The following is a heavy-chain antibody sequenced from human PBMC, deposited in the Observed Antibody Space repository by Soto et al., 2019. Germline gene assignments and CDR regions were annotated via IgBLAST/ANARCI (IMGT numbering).Heavy chain of an antibody. D-gene: IGHD3-22*01. Sequence: PGGSLRLSCAASGFTFSSFWMDWVRQAPGKGLEWVANINPDGSEKHYVDSVKGRFTISRDNVRNSLYLQMSSLTASDTAIYYCASLSYYDSSGGFDYWGQGTLVTVSS. CDR1: GFTFSSFW. CDR2: INPDGSEK. CDR3: ASLSYYDSSGGFDY. J-gene: IGHJ4*02. V-gene: IGHV3-7*03.